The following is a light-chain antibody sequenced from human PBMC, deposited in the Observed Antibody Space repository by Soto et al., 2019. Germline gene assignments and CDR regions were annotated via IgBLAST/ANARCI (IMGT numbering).Light chain of an antibody. CDR1: QSVASN. CDR3: QQYNNWSPWT. CDR2: GAS. J-gene: IGKJ1*01. Sequence: EIVMTQSPATLSVSPGERATLSCRASQSVASNLAWYQQKPGQAPRLLIYGASTRATGIPARCSGSGSGTEFTLTISSLQAEDFAGDYCQQYNNWSPWTFGQGTKVEIK. V-gene: IGKV3D-15*01.